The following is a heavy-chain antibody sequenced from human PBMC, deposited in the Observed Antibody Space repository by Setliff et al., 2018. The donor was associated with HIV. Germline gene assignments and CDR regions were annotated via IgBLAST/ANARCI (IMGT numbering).Heavy chain of an antibody. J-gene: IGHJ4*02. CDR1: GFTFSGSA. D-gene: IGHD2-2*01. V-gene: IGHV3-73*01. CDR2: IRSKGYGSAT. CDR3: VKGDCTSSSCELES. Sequence: PGGSLRLSCAASGFTFSGSAMHWVRQASGKGLEWVGRIRSKGYGSATAYAASVKGRFTISRDDSKNTAYLQMDSLKTEDTAVYYCVKGDCTSSSCELESWGQGTLVTVSS.